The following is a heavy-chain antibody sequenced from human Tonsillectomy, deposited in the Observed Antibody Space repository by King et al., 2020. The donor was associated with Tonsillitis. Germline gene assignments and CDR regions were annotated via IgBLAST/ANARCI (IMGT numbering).Heavy chain of an antibody. CDR3: ARDQGGHVDTAMVTALNGAFDI. Sequence: VQLQESGPGLVKPSETLSLTCTVSGGSISSYYWSWIRQPPGKGLEWIGYIYYSGSTNYNPSLKSRVTISVDTSKNQFSLKLSSVTAADTAVYYCARDQGGHVDTAMVTALNGAFDIWGQGTMVTVSS. CDR1: GGSISSYY. CDR2: IYYSGST. J-gene: IGHJ3*02. D-gene: IGHD5-18*01. V-gene: IGHV4-59*01.